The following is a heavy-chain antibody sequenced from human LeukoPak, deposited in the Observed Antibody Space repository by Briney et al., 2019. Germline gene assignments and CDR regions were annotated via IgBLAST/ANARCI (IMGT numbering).Heavy chain of an antibody. CDR3: ARGGYSYGYRY. CDR2: INHSGST. V-gene: IGHV4-34*01. D-gene: IGHD5-18*01. J-gene: IGHJ4*02. Sequence: SETLSLTCAVYGGSFSGYYWSWIRQPPGKGLEWIGEINHSGSTNYNPSLKSRVTISVDTSKNQFSLKLGSVTAADTAVYYCARGGYSYGYRYWGQGTLVTVSS. CDR1: GGSFSGYY.